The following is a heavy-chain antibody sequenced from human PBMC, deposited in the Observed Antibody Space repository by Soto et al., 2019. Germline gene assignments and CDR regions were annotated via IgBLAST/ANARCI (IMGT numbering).Heavy chain of an antibody. CDR1: GFTFSSYG. J-gene: IGHJ6*02. D-gene: IGHD1-1*01. V-gene: IGHV3-33*01. CDR2: IWFDGSNK. Sequence: AWSLRLSCAASGFTFSSYGMHWVRKAPGKGLEWVAVIWFDGSNKYYADSVKGRFTISRDDSRNTMYLQMNSLRAEDTAVYYCARDTWSMDVWGQGTTVTVSS. CDR3: ARDTWSMDV.